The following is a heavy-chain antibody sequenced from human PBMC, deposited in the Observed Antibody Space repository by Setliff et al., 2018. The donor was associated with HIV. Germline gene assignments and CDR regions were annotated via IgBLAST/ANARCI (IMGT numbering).Heavy chain of an antibody. CDR3: ARAGVYSYYDFDP. CDR2: IYHGGST. D-gene: IGHD4-4*01. V-gene: IGHV4-31*03. J-gene: IGHJ5*02. CDR1: GGSIRSGNYY. Sequence: SETLSLTCTVSGGSIRSGNYYCSWIRHHPGTGLEWIGSIYHGGSTYYNPSLKSRVTISVDTSKNQFSLKLNSVTAADTAVYYCARAGVYSYYDFDPWGQGALVTVSS.